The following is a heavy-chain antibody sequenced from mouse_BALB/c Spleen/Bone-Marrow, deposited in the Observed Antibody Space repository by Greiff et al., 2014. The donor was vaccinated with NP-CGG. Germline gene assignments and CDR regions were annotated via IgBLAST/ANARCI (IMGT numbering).Heavy chain of an antibody. CDR1: GYTFTNCW. V-gene: IGHV1-69*02. CDR3: TRRDRYDYYGVDY. D-gene: IGHD2-14*01. J-gene: IGHJ4*01. CDR2: IYPSDSYS. Sequence: VQLQQSGAELVRPGASVKVSCKASGYTFTNCWINWVRQRPGQGLEWIGNIYPSDSYSNYNQKFKDKATLTVDKSSSTAYMQLSSPTSEDSAVYYCTRRDRYDYYGVDYWGQGTSVTVSS.